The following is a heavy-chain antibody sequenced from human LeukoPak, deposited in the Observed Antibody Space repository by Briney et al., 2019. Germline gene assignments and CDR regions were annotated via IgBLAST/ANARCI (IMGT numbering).Heavy chain of an antibody. J-gene: IGHJ5*02. CDR2: IYTSGST. Sequence: SETLSLTCTVSGGSISSGSYYWSWIRQPAGKGLEWIGRIYTSGSTNYNPSLKSRVTISVDTSKNQFSLKLSSVTAADTAVYYCAREITITMIVVWFDPWGQGTLVTVSS. CDR3: AREITITMIVVWFDP. D-gene: IGHD3-22*01. CDR1: GGSISSGSYY. V-gene: IGHV4-61*02.